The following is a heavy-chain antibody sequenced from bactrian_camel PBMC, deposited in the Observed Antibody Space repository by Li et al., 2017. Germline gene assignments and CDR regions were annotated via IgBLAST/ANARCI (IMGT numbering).Heavy chain of an antibody. CDR2: TNTGGDRT. Sequence: GGSLRLSCVTSASAIRTGCMAWVRQSPGKEREVIAATNTGGDRTYVADSVKGRFTISKDNTKKTLNLQMTNLKPEDTAMYHCAAEVTCAEMPVFKRLDTVRYNYWGQGTQVTVS. CDR3: AAEVTCAEMPVFKRLDTVRYNY. J-gene: IGHJ4*01. V-gene: IGHV3S28*01. D-gene: IGHD1*01. CDR1: ASAIRTGC.